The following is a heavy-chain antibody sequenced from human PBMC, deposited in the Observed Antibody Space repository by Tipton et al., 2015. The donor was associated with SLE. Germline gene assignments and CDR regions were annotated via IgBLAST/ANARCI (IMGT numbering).Heavy chain of an antibody. J-gene: IGHJ4*02. V-gene: IGHV4-59*08. CDR3: ARHAGDYAYFDS. Sequence: TLSLTCTVSGDSISGHYRSWIRQPPGKGLEWIGYIYDSGSTSYNPSLKSRVTISEHTSKQQFSLKLTSLTAADTAVYYCARHAGDYAYFDSWGQGILVTVSS. CDR1: GDSISGHY. D-gene: IGHD4-17*01. CDR2: IYDSGST.